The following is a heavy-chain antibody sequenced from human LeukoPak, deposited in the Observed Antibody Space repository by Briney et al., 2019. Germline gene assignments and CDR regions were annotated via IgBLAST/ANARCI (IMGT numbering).Heavy chain of an antibody. D-gene: IGHD2-15*01. CDR1: GGSISSSSYY. V-gene: IGHV4-39*07. CDR3: ASSPCSGGSCYFRSPYYYYYGMDV. CDR2: IYYSGST. J-gene: IGHJ6*02. Sequence: ASETLSLTCTVSGGSISSSSYYWGWIRQPPGKGLEWIGSIYYSGSTNYNPSLKSRVTISVDTSKDQFSLKLSSVTAADTAVYYCASSPCSGGSCYFRSPYYYYYGMDVWGQGTTVTVSS.